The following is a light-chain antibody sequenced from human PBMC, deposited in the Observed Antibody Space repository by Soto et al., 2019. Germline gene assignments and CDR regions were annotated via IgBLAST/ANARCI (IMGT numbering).Light chain of an antibody. J-gene: IGLJ2*01. CDR3: AAWDDSLSGVV. Sequence: QSVLTQPPSASGTPGPRVTISCSGSSSNIGSNYVYWYQQLPGTVPQLLIYRNSERPSGVPDRFSGSKSGTSASLAISGLRSEDEADYSCAAWDDSLSGVVFGGGTKLTVL. CDR1: SSNIGSNY. V-gene: IGLV1-47*01. CDR2: RNS.